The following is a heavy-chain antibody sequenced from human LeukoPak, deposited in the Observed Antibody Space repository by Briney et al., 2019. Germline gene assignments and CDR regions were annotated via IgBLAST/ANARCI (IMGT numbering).Heavy chain of an antibody. Sequence: GGSLRLSCAASGFIFSHYWMSWVRQAPGRGLEWEANIKPDGSDKDYIDSVKGRFTMSRDNAKNSLYLQMDSLRAEDTAVYYCAREDMWAFDMWGQGTMVTVSS. CDR3: AREDMWAFDM. V-gene: IGHV3-7*01. CDR1: GFIFSHYW. J-gene: IGHJ3*02. D-gene: IGHD2-15*01. CDR2: IKPDGSDK.